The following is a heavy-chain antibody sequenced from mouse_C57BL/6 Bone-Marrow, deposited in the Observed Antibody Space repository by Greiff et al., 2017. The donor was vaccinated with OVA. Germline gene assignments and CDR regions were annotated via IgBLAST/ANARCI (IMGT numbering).Heavy chain of an antibody. CDR2: INPNYGTT. CDR3: ARDSNYLYYFDY. Sequence: VQLQQSGPELVKPGASVKISCKASGYAFTDYNMNWVKQSNGKSLEWIGVINPNYGTTSYNQKFKGKSTLTVDKSSSTAYMQRNSLTSDDSAVYYCARDSNYLYYFDYWGQGTTLTVTS. V-gene: IGHV1-39*01. J-gene: IGHJ2*01. CDR1: GYAFTDYN. D-gene: IGHD2-5*01.